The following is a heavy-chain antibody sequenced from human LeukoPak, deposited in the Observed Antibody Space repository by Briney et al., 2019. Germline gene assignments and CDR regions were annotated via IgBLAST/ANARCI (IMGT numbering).Heavy chain of an antibody. CDR2: IDSSSSSK. CDR1: GFNFNTET. Sequence: GGSLRLSCAASGFNFNTETMNWVRQAPGKGLEWPSSIDSSSSSKFYAHSVRGRFIISRDNARKSLYLQMNSVTAEDTAVYFCLRGDRRDFWGQGTLLVVSS. V-gene: IGHV3-21*01. CDR3: LRGDRRDF. D-gene: IGHD2-21*02. J-gene: IGHJ4*02.